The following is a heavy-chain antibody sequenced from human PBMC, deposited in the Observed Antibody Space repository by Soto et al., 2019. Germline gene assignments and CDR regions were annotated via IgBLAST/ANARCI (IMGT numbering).Heavy chain of an antibody. CDR1: GDSISTYF. J-gene: IGHJ4*02. CDR3: ARSRGGGSGATKLDY. Sequence: PSETLSLTCTVSGDSISTYFWTWIRQPPGKELEWIGYIHYGGSPNYNPSLKSRVIMSVDTSKNQFSLKLSSVTAADTAVYYCARSRGGGSGATKLDYWGQGTLVTVSS. CDR2: IHYGGSP. V-gene: IGHV4-59*01. D-gene: IGHD3-10*01.